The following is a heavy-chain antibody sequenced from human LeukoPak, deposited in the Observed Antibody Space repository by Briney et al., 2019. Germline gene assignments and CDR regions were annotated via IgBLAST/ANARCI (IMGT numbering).Heavy chain of an antibody. CDR1: GYSYTNYW. D-gene: IGHD2-2*01. CDR2: IYPGDSDT. Sequence: RGESLKISCKGSGYSYTNYWIGWVRQMPGKGLEWMWIIYPGDSDTTYSPSFQGQVTISADKSISTAYLQWSSLKASDTSMYYCARPQEGCTSASCYLIYWGQGTLVTVSS. V-gene: IGHV5-51*01. CDR3: ARPQEGCTSASCYLIY. J-gene: IGHJ4*02.